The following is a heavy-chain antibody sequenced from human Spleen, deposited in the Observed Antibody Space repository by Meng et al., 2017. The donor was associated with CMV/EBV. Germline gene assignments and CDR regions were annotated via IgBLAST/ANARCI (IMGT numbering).Heavy chain of an antibody. CDR1: GFTFDDYA. CDR3: AKPYCSSTSCYKRGFDF. J-gene: IGHJ4*02. CDR2: ISWNSGSK. D-gene: IGHD2-2*02. Sequence: SLKISCAASGFTFDDYAMHWVRQAPGKGLEWVSGISWNSGSKDYADSVKGRFTISRDNAKNSLFLQMNSLRAEDTAVYYCAKPYCSSTSCYKRGFDFWGQGTLVTVSS. V-gene: IGHV3-9*01.